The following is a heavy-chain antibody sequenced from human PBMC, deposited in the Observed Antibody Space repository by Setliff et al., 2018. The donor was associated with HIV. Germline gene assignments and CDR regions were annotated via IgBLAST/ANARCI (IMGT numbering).Heavy chain of an antibody. CDR2: ISVYNDNT. J-gene: IGHJ4*02. CDR1: GCTFSTYG. Sequence: ASVKVSCKASGCTFSTYGISWVRQAPGQGLEWMGWISVYNDNTNYAQKFQGRVTMTTDTSTNTAYMELRSLRSDDTAVYHCARVDGYNNYDSGGLDYWGQGTLVTVSS. V-gene: IGHV1-18*01. CDR3: ARVDGYNNYDSGGLDY. D-gene: IGHD3-16*01.